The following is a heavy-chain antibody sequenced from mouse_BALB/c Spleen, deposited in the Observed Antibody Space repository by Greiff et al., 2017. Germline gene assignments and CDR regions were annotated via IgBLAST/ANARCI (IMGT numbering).Heavy chain of an antibody. Sequence: DVQLQESGGGLVKPGGSLKLSCAASGFAFSSYDMSWVRQTPEKRLEWVAYISSGGGSTYYPDTVKGRFTISRDNAKNTLYLQMSSLKSEDTAMYYCARHLYGNYDAMDYWGQGTSVTVSS. D-gene: IGHD2-1*01. CDR2: ISSGGGST. CDR1: GFAFSSYD. J-gene: IGHJ4*01. V-gene: IGHV5-12-1*01. CDR3: ARHLYGNYDAMDY.